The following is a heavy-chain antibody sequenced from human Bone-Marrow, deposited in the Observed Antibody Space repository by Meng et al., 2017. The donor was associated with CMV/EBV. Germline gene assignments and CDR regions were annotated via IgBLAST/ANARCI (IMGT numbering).Heavy chain of an antibody. CDR1: GGSISSSSYY. Sequence: SETLSLTCTVSGGSISSSSYYWGWFRQPPGKGLEWIGSIYYSGSTYYNPSLKSRVTISVDTSKNQFSLKLSSVTAADTAVYYCARGYCSSTSCYTMRYWGQGTLVTVSS. CDR2: IYYSGST. V-gene: IGHV4-39*07. CDR3: ARGYCSSTSCYTMRY. J-gene: IGHJ4*02. D-gene: IGHD2-2*02.